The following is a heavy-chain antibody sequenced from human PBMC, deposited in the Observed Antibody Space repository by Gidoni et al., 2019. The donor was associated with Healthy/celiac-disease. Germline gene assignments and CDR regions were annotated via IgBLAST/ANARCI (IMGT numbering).Heavy chain of an antibody. D-gene: IGHD3-10*01. V-gene: IGHV4-30-4*01. J-gene: IGHJ6*02. CDR1: GGSISSGDYY. Sequence: QVQLQESGPGLVKPSQTLSLSCPVSGGSISSGDYYWSWIRQPPGKGLEWIGYIYYSGSTYYNPSLKSRVTISVDTSKNQFSLKLSSVTAADTAVYYCARVGSTYYYYGMDVWGQGTTVTVSS. CDR2: IYYSGST. CDR3: ARVGSTYYYYGMDV.